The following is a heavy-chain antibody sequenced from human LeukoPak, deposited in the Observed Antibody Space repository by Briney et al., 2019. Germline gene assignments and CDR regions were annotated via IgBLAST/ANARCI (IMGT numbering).Heavy chain of an antibody. CDR1: GGSISSGSHY. Sequence: SQTLSLTCTVSGGSISSGSHYWSWIRQPAGKGLEWIGRIYTSGSTNYNPSLESRVTISVDTSRNQFSLKLSSVTAADTAVYYCARDGRLEGCGGDCYPDYWGQGTLLTVSS. V-gene: IGHV4-61*02. D-gene: IGHD2-21*01. CDR3: ARDGRLEGCGGDCYPDY. CDR2: IYTSGST. J-gene: IGHJ4*02.